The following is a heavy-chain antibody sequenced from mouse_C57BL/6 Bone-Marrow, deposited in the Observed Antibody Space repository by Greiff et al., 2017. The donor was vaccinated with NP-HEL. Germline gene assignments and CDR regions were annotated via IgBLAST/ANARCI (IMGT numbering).Heavy chain of an antibody. D-gene: IGHD2-1*01. Sequence: EVKLMESGGGLVQPKGSLKLSCAASGFSFNTYAMNWVRQAPGKGLEWVARIRSKSNNYATYYADSVKDRFTISRDDSESMLYLQMNNVKTEDTAMYYCVRQRDGNYLYWYFDVWGTGTTVTVSS. CDR2: IRSKSNNYAT. CDR1: GFSFNTYA. V-gene: IGHV10-1*01. CDR3: VRQRDGNYLYWYFDV. J-gene: IGHJ1*03.